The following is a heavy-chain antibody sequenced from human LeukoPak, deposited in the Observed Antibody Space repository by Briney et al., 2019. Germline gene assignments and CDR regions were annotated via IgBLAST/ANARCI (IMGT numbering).Heavy chain of an antibody. D-gene: IGHD3-10*01. V-gene: IGHV1-2*02. J-gene: IGHJ3*02. CDR1: GYTFTGYY. CDR2: INPHSGGT. CDR3: ATAEGSYYGSDPIPGAFDI. Sequence: GASVKVSCKASGYTFTGYYMHWVRQAPGQGLECMGWINPHSGGTNYAQKFQGRVTMTRDTSISTAYMELSRLRSDDTAVYYCATAEGSYYGSDPIPGAFDIWGQGTMVTVSS.